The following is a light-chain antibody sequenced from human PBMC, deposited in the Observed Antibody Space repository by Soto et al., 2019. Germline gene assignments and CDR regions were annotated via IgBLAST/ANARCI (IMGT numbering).Light chain of an antibody. V-gene: IGLV2-11*01. Sequence: QSVLTQPRSVSGSPGQSVTISCTGTSSDVGGYNYVSWYQQHPGKAPKFMIYDVSKRPSGVPDRFSASKSGNTASLTISGVQADDEADYFRCSYAGTHPYLFGTGTKVTVL. CDR1: SSDVGGYNY. CDR3: CSYAGTHPYL. CDR2: DVS. J-gene: IGLJ1*01.